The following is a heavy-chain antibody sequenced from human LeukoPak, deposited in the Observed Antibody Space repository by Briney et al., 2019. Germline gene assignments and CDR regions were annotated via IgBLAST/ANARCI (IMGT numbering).Heavy chain of an antibody. D-gene: IGHD3-22*01. Sequence: ASVKVSCKAPGYTFTGYYIHWVRQAPGQGLEWMGWMDPKSGETNHAQKFQGRVIVTRDTSISTAYMELSRLRSDDTAVYYCALEVYYSDNSAFDYWGQGTLVTVSS. CDR1: GYTFTGYY. CDR2: MDPKSGET. J-gene: IGHJ4*02. V-gene: IGHV1-2*02. CDR3: ALEVYYSDNSAFDY.